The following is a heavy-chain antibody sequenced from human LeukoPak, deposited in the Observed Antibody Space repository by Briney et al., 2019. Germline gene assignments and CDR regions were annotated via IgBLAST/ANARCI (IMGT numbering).Heavy chain of an antibody. V-gene: IGHV1-69*13. CDR1: GGTFSSYA. CDR2: IIPIFGTA. Sequence: SVKVSCKASGGTFSSYAISWVRQAPGQGLERMGGIIPIFGTANYAQKFQGRVTITADESTSTAYMELRSLRSDDTAVYYCASWLRGVIGAFDIWGQGTMVTVSS. D-gene: IGHD3-10*01. CDR3: ASWLRGVIGAFDI. J-gene: IGHJ3*02.